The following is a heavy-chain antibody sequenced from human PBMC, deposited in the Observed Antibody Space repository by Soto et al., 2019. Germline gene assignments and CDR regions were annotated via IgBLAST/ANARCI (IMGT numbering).Heavy chain of an antibody. J-gene: IGHJ6*02. CDR2: IMPIFGTA. CDR1: GGTFSSYA. V-gene: IGHV1-69*01. Sequence: QVQLVQSGAEVKKPGSSVKVSCKASGGTFSSYAISWVRQAPGQGLEWMGGIMPIFGTANYAQKFQGRVTITADESTSTAYMEPSSLRSEDTAVYYCARERKERYGGEGLYYDYYYGMDVWGQGTTVTVSS. CDR3: ARERKERYGGEGLYYDYYYGMDV. D-gene: IGHD4-17*01.